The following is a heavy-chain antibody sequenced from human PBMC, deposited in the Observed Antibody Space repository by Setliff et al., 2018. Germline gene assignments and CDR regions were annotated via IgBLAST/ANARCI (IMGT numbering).Heavy chain of an antibody. D-gene: IGHD3-3*01. Sequence: ASVKVSCKASGHTFTGYYMHWVRQAPGQGLEWMGWINPNSGGTNYAQKFQGRVTITRNTSISTAYMELSSLRSEDTAVYYCARGRRGNYDFWSGYSNWFDPWGQGTLVTVSS. CDR3: ARGRRGNYDFWSGYSNWFDP. J-gene: IGHJ5*02. CDR2: INPNSGGT. V-gene: IGHV1-2*02. CDR1: GHTFTGYY.